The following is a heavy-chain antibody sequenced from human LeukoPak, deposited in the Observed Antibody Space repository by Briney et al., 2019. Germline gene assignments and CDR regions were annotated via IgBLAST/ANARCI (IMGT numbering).Heavy chain of an antibody. Sequence: GGSLRLSCAASGFSVSSSYMTWVRQAPGKGLEWVSVIYTDGRTDYADSVKGRFTVSRDSSENTLYLQMNSLRAEDTAVYYCAKEISYGDYSPDYWGQGTLVTVSS. D-gene: IGHD4-17*01. J-gene: IGHJ4*02. CDR3: AKEISYGDYSPDY. CDR1: GFSVSSSY. V-gene: IGHV3-53*01. CDR2: IYTDGRT.